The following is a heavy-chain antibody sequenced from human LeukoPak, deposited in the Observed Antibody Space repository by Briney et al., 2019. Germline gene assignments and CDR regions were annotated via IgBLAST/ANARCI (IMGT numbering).Heavy chain of an antibody. Sequence: GEPLKISCKGSGYSFTSYWIGWVRQLPGKGLGWMGIFYPGDSDTRYSPSFQGQVTISAEKSISTACLQWSSLKASDTAMYYCARQSDYDSSGYYYFYFDYWGQGTLVTVSS. CDR1: GYSFTSYW. J-gene: IGHJ4*02. CDR2: FYPGDSDT. D-gene: IGHD3-22*01. CDR3: ARQSDYDSSGYYYFYFDY. V-gene: IGHV5-51*01.